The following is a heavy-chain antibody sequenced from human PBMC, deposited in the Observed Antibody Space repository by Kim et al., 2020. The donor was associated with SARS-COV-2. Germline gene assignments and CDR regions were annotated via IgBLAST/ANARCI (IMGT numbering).Heavy chain of an antibody. V-gene: IGHV4-4*02. CDR3: AREATYYYGSGSYWGAKYYFDY. J-gene: IGHJ4*02. CDR1: GGSISSSNW. Sequence: SETLSLTCAVSGGSISSSNWWSWVRQPPGKGLEWIGEIYHSGSTNYNPSLKSRVTISVDKSKNQFSLKLSSVTAADTAVYYCAREATYYYGSGSYWGAKYYFDYWGQGTLVTVSS. CDR2: IYHSGST. D-gene: IGHD3-10*01.